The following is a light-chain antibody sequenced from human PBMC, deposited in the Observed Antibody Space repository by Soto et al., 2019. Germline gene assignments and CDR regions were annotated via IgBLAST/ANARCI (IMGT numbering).Light chain of an antibody. CDR2: YDS. J-gene: IGLJ1*01. CDR1: NIGDKR. CDR3: QVWDIMTDNYV. V-gene: IGLV3-21*04. Sequence: SYELTQPPSVSVAPEKTATITCGGTNIGDKRVHWYRQKPGQAPVLLISYDSDRPSGIPERFSGSNSGNTATLTISRVKAGDEADYYCQVWDIMTDNYVFGGGTKLTVL.